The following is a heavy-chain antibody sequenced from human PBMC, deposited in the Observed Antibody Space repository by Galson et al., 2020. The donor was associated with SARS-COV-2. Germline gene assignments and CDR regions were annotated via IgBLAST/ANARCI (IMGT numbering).Heavy chain of an antibody. V-gene: IGHV4-4*02. CDR1: GGSISSSNW. CDR2: IYHSGST. D-gene: IGHD2-2*02. Sequence: SETLSLTCAVSGGSISSSNWWSWVRQPPGKGLEWIGAIYHSGSTNYNPSLTSRVTISVDKSKNQFSLKLSSVTAADTAVYYCARERRRYCSSTSCYTGAFDIWGQGTMVTVSS. CDR3: ARERRRYCSSTSCYTGAFDI. J-gene: IGHJ3*02.